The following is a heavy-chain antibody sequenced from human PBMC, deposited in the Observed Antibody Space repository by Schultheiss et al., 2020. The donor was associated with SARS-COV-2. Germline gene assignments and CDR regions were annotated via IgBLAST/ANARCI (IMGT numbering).Heavy chain of an antibody. Sequence: SQTLSLTCAVYGGSFSGYYWSWIRQPPGKGLEWIGEINHSGSTNYNPSLKSRVTISVDTSKNQFSLKLSSVTAADTAVYYCARGVHDFPYYYYYGIDVWGQGTTVTVSS. D-gene: IGHD3-3*01. CDR2: INHSGST. J-gene: IGHJ6*02. CDR3: ARGVHDFPYYYYYGIDV. V-gene: IGHV4-34*01. CDR1: GGSFSGYY.